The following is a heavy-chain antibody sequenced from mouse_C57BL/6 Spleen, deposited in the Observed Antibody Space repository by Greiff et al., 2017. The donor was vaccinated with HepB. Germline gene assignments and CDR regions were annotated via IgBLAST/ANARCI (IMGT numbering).Heavy chain of an antibody. D-gene: IGHD2-1*01. CDR2: ISSGSSTI. CDR1: GFTFSDYG. CDR3: ALIYPNPY. Sequence: VQLQQSGGGLVKPGGSLKLSCAASGFTFSDYGMHWVRQAPEKGLEWVAYISSGSSTIYYADTVKGRFTISRDNAKNTLFLQMTSLRSEDTAMYYCALIYPNPYWGQGTLVTVSA. J-gene: IGHJ3*01. V-gene: IGHV5-17*01.